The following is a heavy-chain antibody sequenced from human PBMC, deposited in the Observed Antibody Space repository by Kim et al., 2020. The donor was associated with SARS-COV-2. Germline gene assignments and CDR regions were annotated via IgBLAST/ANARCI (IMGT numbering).Heavy chain of an antibody. Sequence: GGSLRLSCAASGFTFSSYAMHWVRQAPGKGLEWVAVISYDGSNKYYADSVKGRFTISIANSKNTLYLQMNSLRAEDTAVYYCARSYSGSYGSAFDIWGQGTMVTVSS. CDR2: ISYDGSNK. J-gene: IGHJ3*02. D-gene: IGHD1-26*01. CDR1: GFTFSSYA. CDR3: ARSYSGSYGSAFDI. V-gene: IGHV3-30-3*01.